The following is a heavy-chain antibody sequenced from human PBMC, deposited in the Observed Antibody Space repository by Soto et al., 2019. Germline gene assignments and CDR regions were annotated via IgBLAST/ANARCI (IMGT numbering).Heavy chain of an antibody. V-gene: IGHV3-30*03. Sequence: PGGSLRLSCAASGFTFSSYGMHWVRQAPGKGLEWVAVISYDGSNKYYADSVKGRFTISRDNSKNTLYLQMNSLRAEDTAVYYCAMFYYYDSSGYYYAPASVDYWGQEPLVTVSS. CDR1: GFTFSSYG. D-gene: IGHD3-22*01. CDR3: AMFYYYDSSGYYYAPASVDY. J-gene: IGHJ4*02. CDR2: ISYDGSNK.